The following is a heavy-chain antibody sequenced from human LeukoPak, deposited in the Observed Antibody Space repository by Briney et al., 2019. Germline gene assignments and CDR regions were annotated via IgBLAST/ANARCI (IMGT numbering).Heavy chain of an antibody. CDR1: GGSISSYY. D-gene: IGHD3-10*01. CDR2: IYTSGST. Sequence: PSETLSLTCTVSGGSISSYYWSWIRQPAGKGLEWIGRIYTSGSTNYNPSLKSRVTMSVDTSKNQFSLKLSSVTAADTAVYYCARDTARGVSGYYYYYYMDVWGKGTTVTVSS. CDR3: ARDTARGVSGYYYYYYMDV. J-gene: IGHJ6*03. V-gene: IGHV4-4*07.